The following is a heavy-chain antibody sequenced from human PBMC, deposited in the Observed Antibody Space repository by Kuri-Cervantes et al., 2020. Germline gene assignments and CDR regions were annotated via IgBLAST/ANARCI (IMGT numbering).Heavy chain of an antibody. V-gene: IGHV1-69*05. CDR2: IIPIFGTA. CDR1: GGTFSSYA. J-gene: IGHJ3*02. CDR3: AAEDSSGYERAFDI. Sequence: SVKVSCKASGGTFSSYAISWVRQAPGQGLEWMGGIIPIFGTANYAQKFQGRVTITTDESTSTAYMELSSLRSEDTAVYYCAAEDSSGYERAFDIWGQGTMVTVSS. D-gene: IGHD3-22*01.